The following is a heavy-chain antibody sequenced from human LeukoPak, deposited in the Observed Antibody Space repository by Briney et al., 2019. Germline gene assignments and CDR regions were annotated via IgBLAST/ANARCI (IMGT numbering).Heavy chain of an antibody. V-gene: IGHV3-15*01. CDR1: GFTFSNVW. Sequence: GSHLRLSCAACGFTFSNVWMRWVRQAPGKGLEWVGRIKRRTDGETTEYAAPAKGRFTISRDDSKNTLYLQMNSLKSEDTAVYYCTAEQYCSSSTCPGSFDIWGQGTMVTVSS. J-gene: IGHJ3*02. D-gene: IGHD2-2*01. CDR2: IKRRTDGETT. CDR3: TAEQYCSSSTCPGSFDI.